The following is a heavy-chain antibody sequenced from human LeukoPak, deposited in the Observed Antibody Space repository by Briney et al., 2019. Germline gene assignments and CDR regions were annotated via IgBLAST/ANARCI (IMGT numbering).Heavy chain of an antibody. V-gene: IGHV1-2*02. CDR1: GYTFTSYY. CDR3: ARGPYSSNWNVVSDP. J-gene: IGHJ5*02. CDR2: INPNSGGT. D-gene: IGHD6-13*01. Sequence: ASVKVSCKASGYTFTSYYIHWVRQAPGQGLEWMGWINPNSGGTNSAQKFQGRVTMTRDTSISTAYMELNRLRSDDTAVYYCARGPYSSNWNVVSDPWGQGTLVTVSS.